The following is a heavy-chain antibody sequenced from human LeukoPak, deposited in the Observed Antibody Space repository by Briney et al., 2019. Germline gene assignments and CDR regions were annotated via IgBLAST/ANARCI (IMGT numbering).Heavy chain of an antibody. CDR2: INPNSGGT. V-gene: IGHV1-2*02. Sequence: ASVKVSCKACGFTFHDYNMQWLRQAPGQGLEWMGWINPNSGGTNYAQKFQGRVTMTRDTSISTAYMELSRLRSDDTAVYYCARDGHFDTWGQGTLVTVSS. CDR1: GFTFHDYN. CDR3: ARDGHFDT. J-gene: IGHJ4*02.